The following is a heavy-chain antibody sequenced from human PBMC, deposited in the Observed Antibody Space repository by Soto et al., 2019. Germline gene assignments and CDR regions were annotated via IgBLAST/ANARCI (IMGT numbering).Heavy chain of an antibody. V-gene: IGHV4-4*02. CDR3: AKIAAAGSFFDN. CDR2: IYHGGST. D-gene: IGHD6-13*01. CDR1: SGSISSSNW. Sequence: QVQLQESGPGLVKPSGTLSLTCAVSSGSISSSNWWSWVRQPPGKGLEWIGEIYHGGSTNYNPSLKSRDTISVAKSKNQYSLRLTSVTAADTAVYYCAKIAAAGSFFDNWGQGTLVTASS. J-gene: IGHJ4*02.